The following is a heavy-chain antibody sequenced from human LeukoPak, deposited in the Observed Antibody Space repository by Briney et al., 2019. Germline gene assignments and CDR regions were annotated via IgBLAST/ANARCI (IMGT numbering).Heavy chain of an antibody. D-gene: IGHD4-17*01. V-gene: IGHV4-59*11. CDR1: TDSFSSHY. Sequence: PSETLSLTCAVSTDSFSSHYWSWLRQPPGKGLEWIGYISYIGSTNYTPSLKRRVTISIDTSKHQFSLKLSSVTAADTAVYYCARDLVTVTKGFDIWGQGTMVGVSS. CDR2: ISYIGST. CDR3: ARDLVTVTKGFDI. J-gene: IGHJ3*02.